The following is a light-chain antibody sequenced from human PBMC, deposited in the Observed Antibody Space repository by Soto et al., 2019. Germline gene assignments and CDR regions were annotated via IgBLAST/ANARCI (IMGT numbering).Light chain of an antibody. CDR1: ASDIGGYSF. J-gene: IGLJ1*01. Sequence: QSALTQPPSASGSPGQSVAISCTGTASDIGGYSFVSWYQQHPGKAPKLLIYDVNKRPSGVPDRFSGSKSGNTASLTVSGLQAEDEAEYYCSAHGGTNPYVFGTGTKFTVL. CDR2: DVN. V-gene: IGLV2-8*01. CDR3: SAHGGTNPYV.